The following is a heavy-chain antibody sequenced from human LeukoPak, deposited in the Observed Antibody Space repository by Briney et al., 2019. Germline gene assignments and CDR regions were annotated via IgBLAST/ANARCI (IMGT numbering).Heavy chain of an antibody. V-gene: IGHV4-39*01. CDR1: GASVSSSSYY. Sequence: SETLSLTCTVSGASVSSSSYYWGWIRQPPGKGLEWIGTFYYSGSTYYNPSLKSRVTISVDRSKNQFALNLTSVTAADTAVYHCARTMGTVVTGTGGDAFDTWGQGTMVTVSS. CDR3: ARTMGTVVTGTGGDAFDT. CDR2: FYYSGST. D-gene: IGHD4/OR15-4a*01. J-gene: IGHJ3*02.